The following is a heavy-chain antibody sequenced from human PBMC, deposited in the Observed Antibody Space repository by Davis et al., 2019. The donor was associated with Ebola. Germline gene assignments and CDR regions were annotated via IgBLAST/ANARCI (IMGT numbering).Heavy chain of an antibody. V-gene: IGHV4-39*07. CDR3: ARDRGTSSYMDV. Sequence: SETLSLTCTVSGGSISSNSYYWGWIRQAPGKGLEWIGTVYYNGATQYNPSLRSRVTISVDTSNNHLSLKLSSVTAADTAVYYCARDRGTSSYMDVWGKGTTVTVSS. CDR2: VYYNGAT. CDR1: GGSISSNSYY. J-gene: IGHJ6*03. D-gene: IGHD2-2*01.